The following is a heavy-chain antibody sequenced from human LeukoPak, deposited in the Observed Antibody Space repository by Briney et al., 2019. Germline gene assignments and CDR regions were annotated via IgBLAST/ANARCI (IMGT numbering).Heavy chain of an antibody. V-gene: IGHV3-49*03. CDR3: TRGGIAAVFHY. Sequence: GGSLRLSCTASGFTFGDYATSWFRQAPGKGLEWVGFIRSKAYGGTTEYAASVKGRFTISRDDSKSIAYLQMNSLKTEDTAVYYCTRGGIAAVFHYWGQGTLVTVSS. J-gene: IGHJ4*02. CDR1: GFTFGDYA. D-gene: IGHD6-13*01. CDR2: IRSKAYGGTT.